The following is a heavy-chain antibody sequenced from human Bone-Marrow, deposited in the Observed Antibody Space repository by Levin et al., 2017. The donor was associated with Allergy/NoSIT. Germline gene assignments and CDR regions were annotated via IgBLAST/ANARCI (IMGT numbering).Heavy chain of an antibody. Sequence: GESLKISCQGSGHSFNNYWVGWVRQKPGKGLEFIGIVYLDDSDTRYSPFFQGQVTISVDRSTNTAFLKWRSLQASDTAIYYCAGHPTRVAGTLGWFDPWGQGTQVTVSS. CDR1: GHSFNNYW. CDR2: VYLDDSDT. J-gene: IGHJ5*02. CDR3: AGHPTRVAGTLGWFDP. D-gene: IGHD6-19*01. V-gene: IGHV5-51*01.